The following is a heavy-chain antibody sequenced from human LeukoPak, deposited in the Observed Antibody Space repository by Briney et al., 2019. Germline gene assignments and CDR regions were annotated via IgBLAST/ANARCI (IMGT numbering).Heavy chain of an antibody. J-gene: IGHJ6*03. D-gene: IGHD4-17*01. V-gene: IGHV1-69*05. CDR3: ARDGQDYGDYVAGYMDV. CDR2: IIPIFATA. CDR1: GGTFRSYA. Sequence: SVKLSWKASGGTFRSYAISWVRHYPGKGLEWMGRIIPIFATANYAQKFQGRVTITTDESTSTAYMELSSLRSENTAVYYCARDGQDYGDYVAGYMDVWGKGTTVTVSS.